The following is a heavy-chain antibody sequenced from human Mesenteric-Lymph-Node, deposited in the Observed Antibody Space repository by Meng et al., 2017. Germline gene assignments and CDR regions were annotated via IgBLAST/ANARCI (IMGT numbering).Heavy chain of an antibody. CDR3: ARVAVGISSFDY. CDR2: TYYRSKWYN. V-gene: IGHV6-1*01. CDR1: GDSVSSNSSA. Sequence: QVQLPHSGPVLVNPPQTLSPTCAISGDSVSSNSSAWNWIRQSPSRGLEWLGRTYYRSKWYNDYAVSVKSRITINPDTSKNQFSLQLNSVTPEDTAVYYCARVAVGISSFDYWGQGTLVTVSS. J-gene: IGHJ4*02. D-gene: IGHD1-26*01.